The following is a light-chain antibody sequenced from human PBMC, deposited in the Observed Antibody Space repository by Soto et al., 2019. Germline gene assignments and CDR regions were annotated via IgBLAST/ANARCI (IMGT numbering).Light chain of an antibody. CDR2: EVT. Sequence: QSVLTQPPSASGSPGQSVTISCTGTSSVVGGYNYVSWYQQHPGKAPKLMIYEVTKRPSGVPDRFSGSKSGNTASLTVSGLQAEDEADYYCSSYAGSNKRVFGTGTKVTVL. CDR3: SSYAGSNKRV. CDR1: SSVVGGYNY. J-gene: IGLJ1*01. V-gene: IGLV2-8*01.